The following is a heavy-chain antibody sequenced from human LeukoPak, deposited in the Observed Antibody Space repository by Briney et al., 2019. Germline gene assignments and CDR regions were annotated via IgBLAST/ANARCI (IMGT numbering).Heavy chain of an antibody. CDR1: GYTFTGYY. J-gene: IGHJ4*02. D-gene: IGHD3-10*01. CDR3: ARGKLWFGEPHFDY. CDR2: INPNSGGT. V-gene: IGHV1-2*06. Sequence: ASVKVSCKASGYTFTGYYMHWVRQAPGQGLEWMGRINPNSGGTNYARKFQGRVTMTRDTSISTAYMELSRLRSDDTAVYYCARGKLWFGEPHFDYWGQGTLVTVSS.